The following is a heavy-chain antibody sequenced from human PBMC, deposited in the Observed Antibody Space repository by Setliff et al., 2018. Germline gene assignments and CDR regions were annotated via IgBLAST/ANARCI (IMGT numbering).Heavy chain of an antibody. Sequence: ASVKVSCKTSGYAFPFYYLHWVRQASGQGLEWMGGINPIFGTANYAQKFQGRVTMTRDTSTSTAYMELRSLRSDDTAVYYCARDYGASDGFDIWGQGTMVTVSS. CDR3: ARDYGASDGFDI. V-gene: IGHV1-2*02. CDR2: INPIFGTA. D-gene: IGHD4-17*01. CDR1: GYAFPFYY. J-gene: IGHJ3*02.